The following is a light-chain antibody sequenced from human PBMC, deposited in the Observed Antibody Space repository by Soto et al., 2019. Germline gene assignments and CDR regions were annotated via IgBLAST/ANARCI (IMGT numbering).Light chain of an antibody. CDR2: GAS. V-gene: IGKV3-20*01. CDR3: QQYGHSLWT. Sequence: EIVLTQSTGTLSFSPGERATLSCRASQSVSSSYLAWYQQKPGQAPRLLIYGASSRATGIPDRFSGSGSGTDFTLTISRLEPEDYAVYYCQQYGHSLWTFGQRTKV. CDR1: QSVSSSY. J-gene: IGKJ1*01.